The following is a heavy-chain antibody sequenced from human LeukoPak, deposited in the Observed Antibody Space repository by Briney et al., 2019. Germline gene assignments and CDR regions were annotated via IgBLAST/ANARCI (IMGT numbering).Heavy chain of an antibody. V-gene: IGHV3-21*01. J-gene: IGHJ4*02. CDR2: ISSSSSYI. CDR3: AREYSYGSLYYFDY. CDR1: GFTFSSYS. Sequence: GGSLRLSCAASGFTFSSYSMNWVRQAPGKRLEWVSAISSSSSYIYYADSVKGRFTISRDNAKNSLYLQMNSLRAEDTAVYYCAREYSYGSLYYFDYWGQGTLVTVSS. D-gene: IGHD5-18*01.